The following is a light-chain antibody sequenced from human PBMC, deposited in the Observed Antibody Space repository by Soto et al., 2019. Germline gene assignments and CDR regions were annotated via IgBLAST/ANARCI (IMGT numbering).Light chain of an antibody. CDR2: DTS. J-gene: IGKJ5*01. CDR1: QRVNNY. CDR3: QQRSNWPPIT. Sequence: EIGLTQSASTLSLSPGERATLSCRASQRVNNYLAWYQQKPGQAPRLLIYDTSNRATGIPARFSGSGSGTDFTLTISSLEPEDFAVYYCQQRSNWPPITFGQGTLLEIK. V-gene: IGKV3-11*01.